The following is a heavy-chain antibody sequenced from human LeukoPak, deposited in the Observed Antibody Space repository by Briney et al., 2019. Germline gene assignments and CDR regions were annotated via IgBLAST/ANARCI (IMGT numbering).Heavy chain of an antibody. J-gene: IGHJ3*02. Sequence: GASVKVSCKASGYTFTSYGISWVRQATGQGLEWMGWMNPNSGNTGYAQKFQGRVTMTRNTSISTAYMELSSLRSEDTAVYYCARGLWDRAFDIWGQGTMVTVSS. CDR3: ARGLWDRAFDI. CDR1: GYTFTSYG. CDR2: MNPNSGNT. V-gene: IGHV1-8*02. D-gene: IGHD1-26*01.